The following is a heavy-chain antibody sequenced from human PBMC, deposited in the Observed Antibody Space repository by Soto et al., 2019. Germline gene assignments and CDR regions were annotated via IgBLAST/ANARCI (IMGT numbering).Heavy chain of an antibody. CDR1: GFTFSSYG. CDR2: ISYDGSNK. D-gene: IGHD6-19*01. V-gene: IGHV3-30*18. CDR3: AKDPPIAVAGIDY. Sequence: QVPLVESGGGVVQPGRSLRLSCAASGFTFSSYGMHWVRQAPGKGLEWVAVISYDGSNKYYADSVKGRFTISRDNSKNTLYLQMNSLRAEDTAVYYCAKDPPIAVAGIDYWGQGTLVTVSS. J-gene: IGHJ4*02.